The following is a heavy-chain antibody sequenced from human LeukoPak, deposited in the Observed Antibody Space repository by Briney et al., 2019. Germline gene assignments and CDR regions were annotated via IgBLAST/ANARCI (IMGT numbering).Heavy chain of an antibody. CDR3: ARDPDYYDSSGYYYGHYY. Sequence: GASVKVSCKASGGTFSSYAISWVRQAPGQGLEWMGGIIPIFGTANYAQKFQGRVTITADESTSTAYMELSSLRSEDTAVYYCARDPDYYDSSGYYYGHYYWGQGTLVTVSS. J-gene: IGHJ4*02. V-gene: IGHV1-69*13. CDR1: GGTFSSYA. D-gene: IGHD3-22*01. CDR2: IIPIFGTA.